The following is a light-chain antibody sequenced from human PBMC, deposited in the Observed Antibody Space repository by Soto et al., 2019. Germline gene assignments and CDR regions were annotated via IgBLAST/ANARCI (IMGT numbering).Light chain of an antibody. J-gene: IGLJ1*01. V-gene: IGLV2-11*01. CDR3: CSYAGSRYV. CDR1: SSDVGSYNY. CDR2: DVS. Sequence: QSALTQPRSGSGSPGQSVTISCTGTSSDVGSYNYVSWYQQYSGRAPKLMIYDVSKRPSGVPDRFSGSKSGNTASLTISGLQAEDEADYYCCSYAGSRYVFGTGTKLTVL.